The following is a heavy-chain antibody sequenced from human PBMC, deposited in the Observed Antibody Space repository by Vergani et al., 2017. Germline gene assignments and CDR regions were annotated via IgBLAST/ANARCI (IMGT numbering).Heavy chain of an antibody. V-gene: IGHV4-39*01. CDR2: IYYSGST. D-gene: IGHD2-21*02. J-gene: IGHJ6*04. CDR3: ARHLAYCGGDCYPYYYGMDV. CDR1: GRSISSSSYY. Sequence: QVKLQESGPGLVKPSETLSLTCTVSGRSISSSSYYWGWIRQPPGKGLEWIGSIYYSGSTYYNPSLKSRVTISVDTSKNQFSLKLSSVTAADTAVYYCARHLAYCGGDCYPYYYGMDVWGKGTTVTVSS.